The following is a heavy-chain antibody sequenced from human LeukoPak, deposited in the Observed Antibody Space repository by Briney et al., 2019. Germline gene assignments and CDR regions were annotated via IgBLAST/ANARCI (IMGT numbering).Heavy chain of an antibody. CDR2: ISGSGGST. J-gene: IGHJ4*02. CDR3: AKDSLYCGGDCYLNYFDY. CDR1: GFTFSSYA. V-gene: IGHV3-23*01. D-gene: IGHD2-21*02. Sequence: GGSLRLSCAASGFTFSSYAMSWVRQAPGKGLEWVSAISGSGGSTYYADSVKGRFTISRGNSKNTLYLQMNSLRAEDTAVYYCAKDSLYCGGDCYLNYFDYWGQGTLVTVSS.